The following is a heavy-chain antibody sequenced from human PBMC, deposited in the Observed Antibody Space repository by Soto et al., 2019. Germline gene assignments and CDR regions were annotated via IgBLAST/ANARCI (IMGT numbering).Heavy chain of an antibody. CDR2: IYYSGST. V-gene: IGHV4-59*01. D-gene: IGHD2-15*01. CDR1: GGSISSYY. CDR3: ARESGGFDY. Sequence: PSDTLSLTCTVSGGSISSYYWSWIRQPPGKGLEWIGYIYYSGSTNYNPSLKSRVTISVDTSKNQFSLKLSSVTAADTAVYYCARESGGFDYWGQGTLVTVSS. J-gene: IGHJ4*02.